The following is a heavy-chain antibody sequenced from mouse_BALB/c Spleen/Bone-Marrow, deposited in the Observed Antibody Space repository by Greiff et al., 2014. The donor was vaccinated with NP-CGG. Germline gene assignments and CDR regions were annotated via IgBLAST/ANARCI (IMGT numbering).Heavy chain of an antibody. J-gene: IGHJ4*01. D-gene: IGHD1-1*01. Sequence: EVQRVESGGGLVQPGGSRKLSCAAFGFTFGSFGIHWVRQAPEKGLEWVAYISSDSSTIYYADTVKGRFTISRDNPKNTLILQMTSLRSEDTAMYYCARSNYVGYYAMDYWGQGTSVTASS. CDR3: ARSNYVGYYAMDY. CDR2: ISSDSSTI. CDR1: GFTFGSFG. V-gene: IGHV5-17*02.